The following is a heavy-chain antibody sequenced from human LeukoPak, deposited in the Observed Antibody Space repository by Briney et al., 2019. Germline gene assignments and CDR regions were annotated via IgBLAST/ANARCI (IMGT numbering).Heavy chain of an antibody. Sequence: SVTLSLTCTVSGGSISSYYWSWLRQPPGKGREWIGYIYYGGTTNYNPSLKSRVTISVDTSKNQFSLKLSSVTAADTAVYYCARGVYIAAAQYGYWGQGTLVTVSS. J-gene: IGHJ4*02. CDR2: IYYGGTT. V-gene: IGHV4-59*01. CDR3: ARGVYIAAAQYGY. D-gene: IGHD6-13*01. CDR1: GGSISSYY.